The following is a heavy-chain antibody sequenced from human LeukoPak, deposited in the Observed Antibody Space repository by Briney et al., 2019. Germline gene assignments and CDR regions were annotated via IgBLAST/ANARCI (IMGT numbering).Heavy chain of an antibody. CDR2: IYSSGST. D-gene: IGHD5/OR15-5a*01. Sequence: SETLSLTCTVSGGSISSYYWSWIRQPPGKGLEWIGYIYSSGSTNYNPSLKSRVTISVDTSKNQFSLKLSSVTAADTAVYYCARIDLRPWYCDLWGRGTLVTVSS. CDR1: GGSISSYY. J-gene: IGHJ2*01. CDR3: ARIDLRPWYCDL. V-gene: IGHV4-59*01.